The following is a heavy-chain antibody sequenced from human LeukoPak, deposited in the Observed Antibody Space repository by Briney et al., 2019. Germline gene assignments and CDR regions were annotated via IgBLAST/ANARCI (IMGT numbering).Heavy chain of an antibody. CDR2: ISSSGSTI. CDR1: GFTFSSYE. J-gene: IGHJ4*02. Sequence: GGSLRLSCAASGFTFSSYEMNWVRQAPGKGLEWVSYISSSGSTIYYADSVKGRFTISRDNAKNSLYLQMNSLRAEDTAVYYCATGAQSSLAAAGGDYWGPGTLVTVSS. V-gene: IGHV3-48*03. D-gene: IGHD6-13*01. CDR3: ATGAQSSLAAAGGDY.